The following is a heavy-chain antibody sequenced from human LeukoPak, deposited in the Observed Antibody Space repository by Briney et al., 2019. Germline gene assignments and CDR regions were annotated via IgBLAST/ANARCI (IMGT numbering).Heavy chain of an antibody. Sequence: SETLSLTCAVSGGSISSGGYSWSWIRQPPGKGLEWIGYIYHSGSTYYNPSLKSRVTISVDRSKNQFSLKLSSVTAADTAVYYCATLWYYDFLTSFQPFDSWGQGTLVTVSS. CDR1: GGSISSGGYS. CDR3: ATLWYYDFLTSFQPFDS. D-gene: IGHD3-9*01. J-gene: IGHJ4*02. V-gene: IGHV4-30-2*01. CDR2: IYHSGST.